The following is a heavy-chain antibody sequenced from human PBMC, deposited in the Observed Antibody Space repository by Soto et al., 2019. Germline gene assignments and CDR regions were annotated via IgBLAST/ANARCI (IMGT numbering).Heavy chain of an antibody. CDR1: GGTFSSYT. CDR2: IIPILGIA. V-gene: IGHV1-69*08. D-gene: IGHD3-10*01. J-gene: IGHJ4*02. Sequence: QVQLVQSGAEVKKPGSSVKVSCKASGGTFSSYTISWVRQAPGQGLEWMGRIIPILGIANYAQKFQGRVTITADKSTSTAYMELSSLRSEDTAVYYCAREKGAGSRGFDYWGQGTLVTVSS. CDR3: AREKGAGSRGFDY.